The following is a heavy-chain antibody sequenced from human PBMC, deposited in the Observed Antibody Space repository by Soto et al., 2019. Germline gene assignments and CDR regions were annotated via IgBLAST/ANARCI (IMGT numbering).Heavy chain of an antibody. CDR1: VVSISSYY. Sequence: PSETLSLTCTFSVVSISSYYWSCIRQSPGKGLEWIGYIYYSGSGSTNYNPSLKSRVSISVDTSKNQFSLKLTSVTAADTAVYYCARDREGGDLDYWGEGTLVIVSS. CDR3: ARDREGGDLDY. D-gene: IGHD2-21*02. J-gene: IGHJ4*02. V-gene: IGHV4-59*01. CDR2: IYYSGSGST.